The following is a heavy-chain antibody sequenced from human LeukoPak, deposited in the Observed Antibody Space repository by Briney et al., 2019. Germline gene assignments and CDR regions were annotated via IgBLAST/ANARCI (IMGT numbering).Heavy chain of an antibody. CDR2: IYSGGST. CDR1: GFTVSSNY. Sequence: TGGSLRLSCAASGFTVSSNYMSWVRQAPGKGLEWVSVIYSGGSTYYEDSVKGRFTISRDNSKNTLSLQMNSLRAEDTAVYYCAKGAEAGNWRIDYWGQGTLVTVSS. V-gene: IGHV3-66*01. CDR3: AKGAEAGNWRIDY. J-gene: IGHJ4*02. D-gene: IGHD6-19*01.